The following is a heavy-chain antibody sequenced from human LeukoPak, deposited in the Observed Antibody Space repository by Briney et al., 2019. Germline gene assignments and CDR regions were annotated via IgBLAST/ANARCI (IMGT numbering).Heavy chain of an antibody. Sequence: GGSLRLSCAASGFTFSSYSMNWVRQAPGKGLEWVSYISSSSTIYYADSVKGRLTISRDNAKNSLYLQMNSLRAEDTAVYYCARESVLDYFDYWGQGTLVTVSS. J-gene: IGHJ4*02. CDR1: GFTFSSYS. CDR3: ARESVLDYFDY. V-gene: IGHV3-48*01. CDR2: ISSSSTI.